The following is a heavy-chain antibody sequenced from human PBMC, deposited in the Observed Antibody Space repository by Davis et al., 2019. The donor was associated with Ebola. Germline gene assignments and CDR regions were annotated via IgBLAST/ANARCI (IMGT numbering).Heavy chain of an antibody. Sequence: GESLKISCAASGFTFSSYWMHWVRQAPGKGLVWVSRINSDGSSTSDADSVKGRFTISRDNAKNSLYLQMNSLRAGDTAVDYCARDERYSGYESYYYYYGMDVWGQGTTVTVSS. V-gene: IGHV3-74*01. CDR3: ARDERYSGYESYYYYYGMDV. D-gene: IGHD5-12*01. CDR2: INSDGSST. J-gene: IGHJ6*02. CDR1: GFTFSSYW.